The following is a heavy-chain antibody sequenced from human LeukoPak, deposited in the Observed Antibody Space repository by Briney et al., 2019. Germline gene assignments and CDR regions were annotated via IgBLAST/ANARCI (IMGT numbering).Heavy chain of an antibody. Sequence: AAVKVSCKASGYTFTDYYIHWVRQAPGRELEWMGWINPNSGATDFAQNFQGRVTMDRDTSISTAYMELSSLRSDDTAVYYCARGEGVIAVTSPLFDYWGQGALVTVST. CDR1: GYTFTDYY. D-gene: IGHD6-19*01. V-gene: IGHV1-2*02. CDR3: ARGEGVIAVTSPLFDY. J-gene: IGHJ4*02. CDR2: INPNSGAT.